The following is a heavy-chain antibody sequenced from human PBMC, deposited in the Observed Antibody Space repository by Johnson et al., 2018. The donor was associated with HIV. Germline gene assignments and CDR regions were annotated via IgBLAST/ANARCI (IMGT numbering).Heavy chain of an antibody. Sequence: VKLVESGGGLVQPGGSLRLSCAASGFTFSSYWMSWVRQAPGKGLEWVANIKQDGSEKYYVDSVKGRFTISRDNAKNSLYLQMNSLRAEDTAVYYCARDPEYSSSYDAFDIWGQGTMVTVSS. D-gene: IGHD6-6*01. CDR3: ARDPEYSSSYDAFDI. CDR2: IKQDGSEK. J-gene: IGHJ3*02. V-gene: IGHV3-7*01. CDR1: GFTFSSYW.